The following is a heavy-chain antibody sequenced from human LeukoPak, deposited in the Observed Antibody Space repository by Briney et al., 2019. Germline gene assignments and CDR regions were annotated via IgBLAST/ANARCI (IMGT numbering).Heavy chain of an antibody. CDR2: ISGSGGST. CDR3: AAGSGSDG. Sequence: GGSLRLSCATSGFTFSSYAFHWVRQAPGKGLEWVSAISGSGGSTYYADSVKGRFTISRDNSKNTLYLQMNSLRAEDTAVYYCAAGSGSDGWGQGTLVTVSS. V-gene: IGHV3-23*01. J-gene: IGHJ4*02. D-gene: IGHD1-26*01. CDR1: GFTFSSYA.